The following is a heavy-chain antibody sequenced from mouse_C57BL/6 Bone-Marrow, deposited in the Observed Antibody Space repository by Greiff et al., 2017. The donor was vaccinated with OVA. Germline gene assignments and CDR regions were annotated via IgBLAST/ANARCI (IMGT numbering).Heavy chain of an antibody. Sequence: VQLQQSGAELVRRGASVTLSCKASGYTFTDYEMHWVKQTPVHGLEWIGAIDPETGGTAYNQKFKGKAILTADKSSSTAYMELRSLTSEDSAFYYCTRSYSNYGDFDYWGQGTTLTVSS. V-gene: IGHV1-15*01. CDR3: TRSYSNYGDFDY. D-gene: IGHD2-5*01. J-gene: IGHJ2*01. CDR2: IDPETGGT. CDR1: GYTFTDYE.